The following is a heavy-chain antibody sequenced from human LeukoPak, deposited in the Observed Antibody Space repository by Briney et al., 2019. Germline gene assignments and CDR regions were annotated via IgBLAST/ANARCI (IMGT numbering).Heavy chain of an antibody. CDR2: IYYSGST. D-gene: IGHD3-22*01. CDR1: GVSISSSNSY. CDR3: ARDKYYYDSSGLPGGSYYYYYMDV. Sequence: PSETLSLTCTVSGVSISSSNSYWSWIRQPPGKGLEWIGYIYYSGSTNYNPSLKSRVTISVDTSKNQFSLKLSSVTAADTAVYYCARDKYYYDSSGLPGGSYYYYYMDVWGKGTTVTISS. J-gene: IGHJ6*03. V-gene: IGHV4-61*01.